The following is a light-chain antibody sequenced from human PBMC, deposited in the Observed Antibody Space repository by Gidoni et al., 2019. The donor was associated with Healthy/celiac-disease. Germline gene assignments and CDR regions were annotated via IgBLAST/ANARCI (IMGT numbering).Light chain of an antibody. CDR1: QSVSSN. CDR3: QQYNNWPPLT. Sequence: EIVMTQSPATLSVSPGERATLSCRASQSVSSNLAWYQQKPGPAPRLLIYGASNRATGIPARFSGSGSGTEFTLTISSLQSEDFAVYYCQQYNNWPPLTFGGGTKVEIK. V-gene: IGKV3-15*01. CDR2: GAS. J-gene: IGKJ4*01.